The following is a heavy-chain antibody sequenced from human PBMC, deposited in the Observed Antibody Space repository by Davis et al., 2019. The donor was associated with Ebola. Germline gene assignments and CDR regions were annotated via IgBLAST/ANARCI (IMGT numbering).Heavy chain of an antibody. CDR3: ARDQGAARGYNWFDP. V-gene: IGHV3-30*04. CDR2: ISYDGSNK. D-gene: IGHD6-6*01. CDR1: GFTFSSYA. J-gene: IGHJ5*02. Sequence: GGSLRLSCAASGFTFSSYAMHWVRQAPGKGLEWVAVISYDGSNKYYADSVKGRFTISRDNSKNTLYLQMNSLRAEDTAVYYCARDQGAARGYNWFDPWGQGTLVTVSS.